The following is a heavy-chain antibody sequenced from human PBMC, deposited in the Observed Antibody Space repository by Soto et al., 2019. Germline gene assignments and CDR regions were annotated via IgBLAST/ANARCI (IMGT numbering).Heavy chain of an antibody. CDR1: GFTFSSYG. Sequence: QPGGSLRLSCAASGFTFSSYGMHWVRQAPGKGLEWVAVISYDGSNKYYADSVKGRFTISRDNSKNTLYLQMNSLRAEDTAVYYCAAVEYSSSSDFDYWGQGTLVTVSS. D-gene: IGHD6-6*01. CDR2: ISYDGSNK. J-gene: IGHJ4*02. CDR3: AAVEYSSSSDFDY. V-gene: IGHV3-30*03.